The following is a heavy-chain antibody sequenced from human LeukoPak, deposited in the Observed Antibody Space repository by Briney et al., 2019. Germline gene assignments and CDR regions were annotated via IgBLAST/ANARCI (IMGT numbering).Heavy chain of an antibody. Sequence: ASLKVSCKASGYTFTNYDLSWVRQAPGQRLEWMGWISAYNGDTNYAQNFQGRVTMPTDTSTSTAYMELRSLRSDDTAVYYCARGSSSSGPDWFDPWGQGTLVTVSS. D-gene: IGHD6-6*01. CDR1: GYTFTNYD. V-gene: IGHV1-18*01. J-gene: IGHJ5*02. CDR2: ISAYNGDT. CDR3: ARGSSSSGPDWFDP.